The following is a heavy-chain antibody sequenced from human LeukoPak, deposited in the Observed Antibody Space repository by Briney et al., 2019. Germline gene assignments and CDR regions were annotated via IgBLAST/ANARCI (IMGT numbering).Heavy chain of an antibody. CDR2: TNHSGST. V-gene: IGHV4-34*01. J-gene: IGHJ6*03. Sequence: SETLSLTCAVYGGSFSGYYWSWIRQPPGKGLEWIGETNHSGSTNYNPSLKSRVTISVDTSKNQFSLKLSSVAAADTAVYYCARGRKIVVVVGTTRTHRDYYMNVWGKGTTVTVSS. CDR3: ARGRKIVVVVGTTRTHRDYYMNV. CDR1: GGSFSGYY. D-gene: IGHD2-15*01.